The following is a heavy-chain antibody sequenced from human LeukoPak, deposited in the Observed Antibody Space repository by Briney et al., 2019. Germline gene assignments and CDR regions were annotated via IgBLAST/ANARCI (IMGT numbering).Heavy chain of an antibody. V-gene: IGHV3-53*01. CDR1: EFTVKSNY. D-gene: IGHD6-13*01. J-gene: IGHJ4*02. Sequence: PAGSLRLSCAASEFTVKSNYMSWVRQIPGKGLEWVSVIYSGGSTHYADSVKGRFTISRDKSKNTLYLQMNSLSAEDTAVYYCARVGQQLGYYFDYWGQGTLVTVSS. CDR3: ARVGQQLGYYFDY. CDR2: IYSGGST.